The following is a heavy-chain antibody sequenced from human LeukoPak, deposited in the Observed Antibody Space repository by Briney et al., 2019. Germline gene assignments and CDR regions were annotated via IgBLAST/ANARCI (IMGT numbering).Heavy chain of an antibody. Sequence: PGGSLRLSCAASGFTFSSYSMNWVRQAPGKGLEWVSSISSSSSYIYYADSVKGRFTISRDNAKNSLYLQMNSLRAEDTAVYYCARSIAAAGTGYYYYGMDVWGQGTTVTASS. CDR3: ARSIAAAGTGYYYYGMDV. J-gene: IGHJ6*02. CDR2: ISSSSSYI. V-gene: IGHV3-21*01. CDR1: GFTFSSYS. D-gene: IGHD6-13*01.